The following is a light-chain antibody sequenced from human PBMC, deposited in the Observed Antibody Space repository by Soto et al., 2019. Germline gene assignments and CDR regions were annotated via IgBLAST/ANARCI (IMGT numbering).Light chain of an antibody. CDR1: SSDVGAYDY. CDR2: EVS. V-gene: IGLV2-14*03. CDR3: SSYTSSSTRV. Sequence: QPVVTQPASVSGSPGQSITISCTGTSSDVGAYDYVSWYQQHPDKAPKLMIYEVSNRPSGVSDRFSGSKSVNTATLTISGLQAEDEADYYCSSYTSSSTRVFGTGTKLTVL. J-gene: IGLJ1*01.